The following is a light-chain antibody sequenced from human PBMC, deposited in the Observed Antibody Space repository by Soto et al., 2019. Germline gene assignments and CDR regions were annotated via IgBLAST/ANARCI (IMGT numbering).Light chain of an antibody. CDR1: SSNIGSNT. Sequence: QCGLTQPPSGSGTPGQRVTISCSGSSSNIGSNTVNWYQQLPGTAPKLLIYSNNQRPSGVPDRFSGYKSGTSASLAISGLQSEDEADYYCAAWDDSLNVFGPGTKVTVL. J-gene: IGLJ1*01. CDR3: AAWDDSLNV. CDR2: SNN. V-gene: IGLV1-44*01.